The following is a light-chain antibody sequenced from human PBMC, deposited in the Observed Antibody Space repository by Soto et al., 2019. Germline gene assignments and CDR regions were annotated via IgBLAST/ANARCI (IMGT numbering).Light chain of an antibody. V-gene: IGKV1D-12*01. CDR1: QSISSW. J-gene: IGKJ3*01. CDR2: AAS. CDR3: QKANSFPFT. Sequence: DIQMTQSPSSVSASVGDRVTITCRASQSISSWLAWYQQDPGKAPKLLIYAASSLQSGVPSRFSGSGSGTDFTLTISSLQPEDFATYFCQKANSFPFTFGPGTKVDIK.